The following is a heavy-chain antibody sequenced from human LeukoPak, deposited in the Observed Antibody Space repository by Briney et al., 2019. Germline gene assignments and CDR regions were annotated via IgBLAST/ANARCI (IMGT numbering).Heavy chain of an antibody. CDR3: AIEGIGMGAATIHY. J-gene: IGHJ4*02. V-gene: IGHV3-23*01. D-gene: IGHD1-26*01. CDR1: GFTFSNYT. CDR2: ISGSGGST. Sequence: PGGSLRLSCAAAGFTFSNYTMSWVRQAPGKGLEWVSGISGSGGSTYYADSVGRFSISRDNSNNTLYLQMTSLRAEDTAVYYCAIEGIGMGAATIHYWGQGTLVTVSS.